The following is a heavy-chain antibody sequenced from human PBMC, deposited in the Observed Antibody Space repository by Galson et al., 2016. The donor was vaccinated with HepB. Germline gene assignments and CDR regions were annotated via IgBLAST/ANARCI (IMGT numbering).Heavy chain of an antibody. CDR2: IYYSGRT. CDR3: SRRDGGMGTTMLDY. Sequence: ETLSLTCTVSGDSISRSSYYWGWIRQSPGKGLEWIGSIYYSGRTSYNPSLKSRVTISLDTSNNQFSLKLSPVTAAGTAVYYCSRRDGGMGTTMLDYWGQGTLVTVSS. D-gene: IGHD1-26*01. V-gene: IGHV4-39*01. J-gene: IGHJ4*02. CDR1: GDSISRSSYY.